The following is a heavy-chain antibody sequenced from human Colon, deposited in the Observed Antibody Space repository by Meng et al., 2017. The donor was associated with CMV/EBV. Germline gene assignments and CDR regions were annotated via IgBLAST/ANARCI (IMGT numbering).Heavy chain of an antibody. CDR2: INPNSGGT. V-gene: IGHV1-2*02. Sequence: VQLVESGAEVKKPGAYVKVSCKASGYTFTGYLMYWVRQAPGQGLEWMGSINPNSGGTNYAQKFQGRVTMTRDTSINTAYMELSRLRSDDTAVYYCATVSGGDFDYWGQGTLVTVSS. CDR3: ATVSGGDFDY. J-gene: IGHJ4*02. D-gene: IGHD1-26*01. CDR1: GYTFTGYL.